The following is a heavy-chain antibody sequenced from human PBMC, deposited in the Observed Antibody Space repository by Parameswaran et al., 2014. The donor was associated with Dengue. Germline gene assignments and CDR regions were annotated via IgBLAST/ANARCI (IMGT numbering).Heavy chain of an antibody. CDR3: ARDVVARGKYFGAFDI. J-gene: IGHJ3*02. Sequence: GESLKISCAASGFTVSSNYMSWVRQAPGKGLEWVSIIYSGGNTYHADSVKGRFTISRDDSKNTLFLQLNSLRAEDTAVYYCARDVVARGKYFGAFDIWGHGTMVTVSS. CDR2: IYSGGNT. V-gene: IGHV3-66*01. CDR1: GFTVSSNY. D-gene: IGHD1-26*01.